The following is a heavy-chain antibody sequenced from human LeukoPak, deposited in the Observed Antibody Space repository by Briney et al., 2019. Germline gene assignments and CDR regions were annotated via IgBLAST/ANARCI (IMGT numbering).Heavy chain of an antibody. D-gene: IGHD4-17*01. CDR1: GGSINDYY. CDR3: ARVVRGAVTSNWFDP. V-gene: IGHV4-59*07. J-gene: IGHJ5*02. CDR2: ISNSGTT. Sequence: SDTLSLTCTVSGGSINDYYWTWIRQATGRGLEWIGYISNSGTTDYNPSLKSRVTMSVDTSKTEFSLKLTSVTAADTAMYYCARVVRGAVTSNWFDPWGQGTLVTVSS.